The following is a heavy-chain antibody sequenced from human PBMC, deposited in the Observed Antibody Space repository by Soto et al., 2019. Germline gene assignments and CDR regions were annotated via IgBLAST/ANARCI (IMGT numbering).Heavy chain of an antibody. CDR2: IYYSGST. Sequence: PSETLSLTCTVSGGSISSSSYYWGWIRQPPGKGLEWIGSIYYSGSTYYNPSLKSRVTISVDTSKNQFSLKLSSVTAADTAVYYCARQTVAVREYYFDYWGQGTLVTAPQ. D-gene: IGHD1-1*01. V-gene: IGHV4-39*01. J-gene: IGHJ4*02. CDR3: ARQTVAVREYYFDY. CDR1: GGSISSSSYY.